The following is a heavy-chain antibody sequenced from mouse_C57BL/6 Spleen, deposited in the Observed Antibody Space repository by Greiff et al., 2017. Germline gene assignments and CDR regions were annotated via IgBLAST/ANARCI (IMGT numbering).Heavy chain of an antibody. CDR1: GYTFTSSW. J-gene: IGHJ2*01. CDR2: IDPSDSYT. Sequence: QVQLQQPGAELVMPGASVKLSCKASGYTFTSSWMHWVKQRPGQGLEWIGEIDPSDSYTNYNQKFKGKSTLTADKSSSTAYMQLSSLTSEDSAVYYCARRRVVATQYYFDYWGQGTTLTVSS. CDR3: ARRRVVATQYYFDY. D-gene: IGHD1-1*01. V-gene: IGHV1-69*01.